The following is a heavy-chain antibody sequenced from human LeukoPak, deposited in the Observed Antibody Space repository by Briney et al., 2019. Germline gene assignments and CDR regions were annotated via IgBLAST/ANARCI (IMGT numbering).Heavy chain of an antibody. CDR2: IHPNTGGT. V-gene: IGHV1-2*02. CDR1: GYTLTDYH. D-gene: IGHD2-15*01. J-gene: IGHJ4*02. Sequence: GASVMVPCKASGYTLTDYHLHWLRQAPGQGLEWMGWIHPNTGGTNYAQKFQGRVTMTRDTSISTAYMELSRLGSDDTAVYYCARGRRGYCSGGSCLFDYWGQGTLVTVSS. CDR3: ARGRRGYCSGGSCLFDY.